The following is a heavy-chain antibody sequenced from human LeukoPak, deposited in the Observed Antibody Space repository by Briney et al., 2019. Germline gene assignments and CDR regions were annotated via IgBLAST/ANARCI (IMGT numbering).Heavy chain of an antibody. CDR1: GFTFSYYS. J-gene: IGHJ4*02. CDR3: ARERTGIVGATSAFHY. V-gene: IGHV3-48*01. D-gene: IGHD1-26*01. Sequence: GGSLRLSCAASGFTFSYYSMSWVRQAPGEGLEWVSYISSSPSGTITYAESVKGRFTISRDNAKNSLYLQMNSLRAEDTAVYYCARERTGIVGATSAFHYWGQGTLVTVSS. CDR2: ISSSPSGTI.